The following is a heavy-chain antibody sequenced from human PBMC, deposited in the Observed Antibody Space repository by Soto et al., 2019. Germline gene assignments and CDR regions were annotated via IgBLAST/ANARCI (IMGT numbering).Heavy chain of an antibody. CDR3: ARDFRFDP. V-gene: IGHV1-2*02. J-gene: IGHJ5*02. CDR1: VYAFTVYH. CDR2: INPNSGVT. Sequence: VSVKVSCKASVYAFTVYHIHWVRQAPGQGPEWMGWINPNSGVTKYAQKFRGRVTMTRDTTTNTASMELSRLNSGDTAGYYCARDFRFDPWGQGTLVTVSS.